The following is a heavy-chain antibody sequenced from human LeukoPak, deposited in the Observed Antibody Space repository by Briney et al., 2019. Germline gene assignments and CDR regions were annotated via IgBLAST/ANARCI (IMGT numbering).Heavy chain of an antibody. CDR3: ARPGYSYGYRFDY. J-gene: IGHJ4*02. CDR1: GYSISSGYY. V-gene: IGHV4-38-2*01. Sequence: PSETLSLTCPVSGYSISSGYYWGWIRQPPGKGLEWIGSIYHSGSTYYNPSLKSRVTISVDTSKNQFSLKVSSVTAADTAVYYCARPGYSYGYRFDYWGQGTLVTVSS. CDR2: IYHSGST. D-gene: IGHD5-18*01.